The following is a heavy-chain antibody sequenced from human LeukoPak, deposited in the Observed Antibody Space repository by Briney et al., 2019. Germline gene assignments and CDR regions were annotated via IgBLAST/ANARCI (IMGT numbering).Heavy chain of an antibody. CDR2: IRSKAYGGTT. Sequence: GGSLRLSCTASGFTFGDYAMSWVRQAPGKGLEWVGFIRSKAYGGTTEYAASVKGRFTISRDDSKSIAYLQMNSLRAEDTAVYYCVRDFRFLEDYWGQGTLVTVSS. D-gene: IGHD3-3*01. CDR3: VRDFRFLEDY. CDR1: GFTFGDYA. J-gene: IGHJ4*02. V-gene: IGHV3-49*04.